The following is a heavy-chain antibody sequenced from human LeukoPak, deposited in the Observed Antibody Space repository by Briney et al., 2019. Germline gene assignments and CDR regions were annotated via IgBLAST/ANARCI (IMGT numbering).Heavy chain of an antibody. CDR2: ISSSSSYI. CDR1: GFTFSSYS. V-gene: IGHV3-21*01. D-gene: IGHD6-13*01. Sequence: GGSLRLSCAASGFTFSSYSMNWVRQAPGKGLGWVSSISSSSSYIYYADSVKGRFTISRDNAKNSLYLQMNSLRAEDTAVYYCARDLAVRQQLYDYGMDVWGQGTTVTVSS. J-gene: IGHJ6*02. CDR3: ARDLAVRQQLYDYGMDV.